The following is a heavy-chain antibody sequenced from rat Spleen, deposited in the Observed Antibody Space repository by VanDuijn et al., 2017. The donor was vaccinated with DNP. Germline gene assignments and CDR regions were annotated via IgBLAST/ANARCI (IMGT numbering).Heavy chain of an antibody. V-gene: IGHV5S13*01. CDR2: IGSTGANS. J-gene: IGHJ3*01. Sequence: EVRLVESGGGLVQPGRSLKLSCAASGFTFSNYGMAWVRQTPEKGLEWVATIGSTGANSYSRNSVEGRFSISRDNAKNTLYLQMDSLRSEDTATYYCARSAAGIAYWGQGTLVTVSS. D-gene: IGHD1-2*01. CDR3: ARSAAGIAY. CDR1: GFTFSNYG.